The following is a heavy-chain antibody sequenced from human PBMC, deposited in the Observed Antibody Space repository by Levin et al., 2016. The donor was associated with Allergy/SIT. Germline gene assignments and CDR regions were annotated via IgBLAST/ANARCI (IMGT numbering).Heavy chain of an antibody. D-gene: IGHD5-12*01. Sequence: SETLSLTCTVSGGSLSSGSYYWSWIRQPPGKGLEYIGYIHYSGNTNYSPSLKSRVTISVDTSKNQFSLRLSSVTAADTAVYYCARVTSSGYDYRGALDIWGQGTKVTVSS. V-gene: IGHV4-61*01. CDR3: ARVTSSGYDYRGALDI. J-gene: IGHJ3*02. CDR2: IHYSGNT. CDR1: GGSLSSGSYY.